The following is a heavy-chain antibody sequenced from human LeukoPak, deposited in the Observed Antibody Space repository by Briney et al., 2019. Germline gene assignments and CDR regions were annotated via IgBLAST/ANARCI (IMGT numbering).Heavy chain of an antibody. Sequence: GGSLRLSCTASGFTFGDYAMSWVRQAPGKGLEWVGFIRSKAYGGTTEYAASVKGRFTISRDDSKSIAYLQMNSLKTEDTAVYYCTRELDYDFWSGYPQFDYWGQGTLVTVSS. CDR3: TRELDYDFWSGYPQFDY. D-gene: IGHD3-3*01. V-gene: IGHV3-49*04. CDR1: GFTFGDYA. CDR2: IRSKAYGGTT. J-gene: IGHJ4*02.